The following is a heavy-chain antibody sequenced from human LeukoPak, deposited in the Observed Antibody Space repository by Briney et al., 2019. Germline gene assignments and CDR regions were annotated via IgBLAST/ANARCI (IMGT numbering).Heavy chain of an antibody. CDR1: GYTFTGYY. CDR3: ARSADYELWSGSRPPPDY. Sequence: ASVTVSCEASGYTFTGYYMHWVRQAPGQGLEWMGWINPNSGGTNYAQKFQGRVTMTRDTSISTAYMEPSRLRSDDTAVYYCARSADYELWSGSRPPPDYWGQGTLVTVSS. V-gene: IGHV1-2*02. D-gene: IGHD3-3*01. J-gene: IGHJ4*02. CDR2: INPNSGGT.